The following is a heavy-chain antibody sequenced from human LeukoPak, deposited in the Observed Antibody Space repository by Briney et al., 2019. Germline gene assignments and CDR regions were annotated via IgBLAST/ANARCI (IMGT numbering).Heavy chain of an antibody. CDR2: ISSSSSYI. J-gene: IGHJ4*02. D-gene: IGHD6-13*01. Sequence: GGSLRLSCAASKFTFSSYEMNWVRQAPGKGLEWVSSISSSSSYIYYADSVKGRFTISRDNAKNSLYLQMNSLRAEDTAVYYCARVGAAATDYWGQGTLVTVSS. V-gene: IGHV3-21*01. CDR3: ARVGAAATDY. CDR1: KFTFSSYE.